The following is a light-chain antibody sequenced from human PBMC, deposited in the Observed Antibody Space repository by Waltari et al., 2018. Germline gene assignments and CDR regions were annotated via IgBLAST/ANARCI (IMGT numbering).Light chain of an antibody. CDR2: DAS. V-gene: IGKV3-20*01. Sequence: EIVLTQSPGPLSLSPGESATLSCRATQSVGRSLAWYQQKPGQAPRLLIYDASKRATGIPERFSGGGSGTDFSLTISRLEPEDFAVYYCQMYVRLPVTFGQGTKVEIK. CDR3: QMYVRLPVT. J-gene: IGKJ1*01. CDR1: QSVGRS.